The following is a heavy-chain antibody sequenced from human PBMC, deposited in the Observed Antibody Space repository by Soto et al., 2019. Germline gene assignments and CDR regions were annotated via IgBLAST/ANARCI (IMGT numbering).Heavy chain of an antibody. D-gene: IGHD6-19*01. CDR3: ARDFSAGYSCGWYAFDI. Sequence: GGSLRLSCAASGFTFSSYEMNWVRQAPGKGLEWVSYISSSGSTIYHADSVKGRFTISRDNAKNSLYLQMNSLRAEDTAVYYCARDFSAGYSCGWYAFDIWGQGTMVTVSS. J-gene: IGHJ3*02. V-gene: IGHV3-48*03. CDR1: GFTFSSYE. CDR2: ISSSGSTI.